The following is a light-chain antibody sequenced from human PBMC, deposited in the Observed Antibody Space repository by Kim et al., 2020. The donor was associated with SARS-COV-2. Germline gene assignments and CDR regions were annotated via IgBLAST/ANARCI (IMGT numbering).Light chain of an antibody. CDR2: EDR. Sequence: NFMLTQPHSVSESPGKTVTLSCTRSSGSITSNYVQWYQQRPGSAPTTVIYEDRQRPSGVPDRFSGSIDTSSNSASLTISGLKTEDEADYYCQSYDSSNHVVFGGGTQLTV. V-gene: IGLV6-57*04. CDR3: QSYDSSNHVV. CDR1: SGSITSNY. J-gene: IGLJ2*01.